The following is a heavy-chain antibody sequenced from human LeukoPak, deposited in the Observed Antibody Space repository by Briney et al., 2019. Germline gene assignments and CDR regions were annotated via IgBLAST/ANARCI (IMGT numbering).Heavy chain of an antibody. CDR2: IWSDGTNK. Sequence: GGSLRLSCTTSGFTFSTYGMHWLRLAPGKGLEWVALIWSDGTNKYYADSVKGRFTVSRDNSKNTLYLQMDSLRAEDTAIYYCARGRTGVDSWGQGTLVTVSS. CDR1: GFTFSTYG. CDR3: ARGRTGVDS. V-gene: IGHV3-33*01. J-gene: IGHJ4*02.